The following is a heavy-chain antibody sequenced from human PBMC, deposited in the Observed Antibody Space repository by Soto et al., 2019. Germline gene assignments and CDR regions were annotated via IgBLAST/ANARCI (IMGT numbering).Heavy chain of an antibody. V-gene: IGHV3-33*01. J-gene: IGHJ4*02. D-gene: IGHD5-12*01. CDR1: GFNFGNFG. Sequence: GGSLRLSCVACGFNFGNFGMHWVRQAPGKGVEWLTVISNDENIKQDSVRGRFAIARDNSKNTLYLQLNSLRAEDTAIYYCAIVVRGVIEYWGQGTPVTVSS. CDR2: ISNDENIK. CDR3: AIVVRGVIEY.